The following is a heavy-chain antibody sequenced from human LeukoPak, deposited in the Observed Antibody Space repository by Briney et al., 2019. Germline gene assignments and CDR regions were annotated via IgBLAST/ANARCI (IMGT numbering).Heavy chain of an antibody. CDR2: ISSNGGST. J-gene: IGHJ4*02. V-gene: IGHV3-64*01. Sequence: GGSLRLSCAASGFTFSSYAMHWVRQAPGKGLEYVAAISSNGGSTYYANSVKGRFTISRDNSKNTLYLQMGSLRAEDTAVYYCARDRGVRGVIPFDYWGQGTLVTVSS. CDR1: GFTFSSYA. D-gene: IGHD3-10*01. CDR3: ARDRGVRGVIPFDY.